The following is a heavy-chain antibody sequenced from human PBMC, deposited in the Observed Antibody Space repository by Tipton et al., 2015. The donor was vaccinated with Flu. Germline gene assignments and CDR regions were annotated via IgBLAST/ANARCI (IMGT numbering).Heavy chain of an antibody. Sequence: TLSLTCTVSGGSISSYYWSWIRQPPGKGLEWIGYIYYSGSTNYNPSLKSRVTISVDTSKNQFSLKLSSVTAADTAVYYCARRYCSSTSCYKGWGYYMDVWGKGTTVTVSS. CDR2: IYYSGST. J-gene: IGHJ6*03. D-gene: IGHD2-2*02. V-gene: IGHV4-59*01. CDR1: GGSISSYY. CDR3: ARRYCSSTSCYKGWGYYMDV.